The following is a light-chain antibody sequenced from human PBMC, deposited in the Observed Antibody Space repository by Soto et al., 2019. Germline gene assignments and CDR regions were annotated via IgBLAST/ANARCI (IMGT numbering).Light chain of an antibody. V-gene: IGKV3-20*01. J-gene: IGKJ5*01. CDR3: QQYGSSSL. CDR2: GAS. Sequence: EIVLTQSPGTLSLSPGERATLSCRASQSVSSRNLAWYQQKPGQAPRLLIYGASSRATGIPDRFSGSGSGTDFTLTINRLEPEDFAVYYCQQYGSSSLFGQGTRLEIK. CDR1: QSVSSRN.